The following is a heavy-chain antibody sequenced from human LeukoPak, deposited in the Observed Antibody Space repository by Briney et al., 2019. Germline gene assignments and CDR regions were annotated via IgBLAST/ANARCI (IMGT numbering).Heavy chain of an antibody. CDR1: GGSNSSSSYY. V-gene: IGHV4-39*07. D-gene: IGHD6-13*01. CDR2: IYYSGST. CDR3: ARCYSSSWRMNYYGMDV. J-gene: IGHJ6*02. Sequence: SETLSLTCTVSGGSNSSSSYYWGWIRQPPGKGLEWIGSIYYSGSTYYNPSLKSRVTISVDTSKNQFSLKLSSVTAADTAVYYCARCYSSSWRMNYYGMDVWGQGTTVTVSS.